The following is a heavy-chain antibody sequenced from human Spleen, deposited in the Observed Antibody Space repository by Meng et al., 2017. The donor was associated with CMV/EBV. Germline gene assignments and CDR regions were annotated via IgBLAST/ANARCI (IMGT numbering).Heavy chain of an antibody. CDR3: AGGSGSYA. CDR1: GFTVSSNY. J-gene: IGHJ5*02. V-gene: IGHV3-53*01. D-gene: IGHD3-10*01. CDR2: IYRGGST. Sequence: GESLKISCAASGFTVSSNYMSWVRQAPGKGLEWVSVIYRGGSTYYADSVKGRFTISRDNSKNTLYLQMNSLSAEDTAVYYCAGGSGSYAWGQGTLVTVSS.